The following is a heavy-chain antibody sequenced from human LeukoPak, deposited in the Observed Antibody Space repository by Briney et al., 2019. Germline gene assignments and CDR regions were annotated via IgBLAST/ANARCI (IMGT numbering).Heavy chain of an antibody. CDR2: ISYGGSNK. Sequence: QPGRSLRLSCAASGFAFSTFAMHWVRQTPGKGLDWVSVISYGGSNKYYADSVKGRFTISRDNSKNTLYLQMNSLRPEDKATYYCARVAYSLGHGDDAFDIWGQGTLVTVSS. CDR3: ARVAYSLGHGDDAFDI. D-gene: IGHD5-18*01. J-gene: IGHJ3*02. CDR1: GFAFSTFA. V-gene: IGHV3-30*01.